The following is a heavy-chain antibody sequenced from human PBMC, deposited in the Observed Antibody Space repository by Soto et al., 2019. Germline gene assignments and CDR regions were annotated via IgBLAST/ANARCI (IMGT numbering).Heavy chain of an antibody. D-gene: IGHD3-22*01. CDR1: GYLISSGYY. CDR3: ARDLSSGYASYYFDY. Sequence: PSETLSLTCSVSGYLISSGYYRGWIRQTPGEGLEWLGSIDYSGRTYYNPSLKSRVSTSVDLSKNQFSLNLRSVTAADAAVYFCARDLSSGYASYYFDYWGQGTLVTVSS. J-gene: IGHJ4*02. V-gene: IGHV4-38-2*02. CDR2: IDYSGRT.